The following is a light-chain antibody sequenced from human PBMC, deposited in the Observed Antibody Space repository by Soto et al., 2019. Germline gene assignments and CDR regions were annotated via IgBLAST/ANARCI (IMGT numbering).Light chain of an antibody. J-gene: IGKJ2*01. CDR1: QGFSSGY. CDR2: GAS. Sequence: EIVLTQSPGTLSLSPGERATLSCRASQGFSSGYLAWYQQKPGQAPRLLIYGASSRATGIPDRFSGSGSGTDFTLTISRLEPEDFAVYYCQQYGSSYTFGQGTKLEIK. CDR3: QQYGSSYT. V-gene: IGKV3-20*01.